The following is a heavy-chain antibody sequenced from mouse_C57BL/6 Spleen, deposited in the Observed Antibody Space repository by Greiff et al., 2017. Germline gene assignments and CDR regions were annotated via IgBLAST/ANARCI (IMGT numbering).Heavy chain of an antibody. D-gene: IGHD1-1*01. CDR1: GYTFTSYW. J-gene: IGHJ2*01. Sequence: VQLQQPGAELVMPGASVKLSCKASGYTFTSYWMHWVKQRPGQGLEWIGEIDPSDSYTNYNQKFKGKSTLTVDKSSSTAYMQLRSLTSEDSAVYDCARGTGSFDYWGQGPTLTASS. V-gene: IGHV1-69*01. CDR2: IDPSDSYT. CDR3: ARGTGSFDY.